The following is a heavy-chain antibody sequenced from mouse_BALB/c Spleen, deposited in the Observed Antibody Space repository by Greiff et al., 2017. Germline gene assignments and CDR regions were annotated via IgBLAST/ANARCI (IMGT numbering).Heavy chain of an antibody. D-gene: IGHD2-1*01. V-gene: IGHV1-67*01. CDR3: ARKGDGNYRGYFDV. Sequence: QVQLQQSGPELVRPGVSVKISCKGSGYTFTDYAMHWVKQSHAKSLEWIGVISTYSGNTNYNQKFKGKATMTVDKSSSTAYMELARLTSEDSAIYYCARKGDGNYRGYFDVWGAGTTVTVSS. CDR2: ISTYSGNT. J-gene: IGHJ1*01. CDR1: GYTFTDYA.